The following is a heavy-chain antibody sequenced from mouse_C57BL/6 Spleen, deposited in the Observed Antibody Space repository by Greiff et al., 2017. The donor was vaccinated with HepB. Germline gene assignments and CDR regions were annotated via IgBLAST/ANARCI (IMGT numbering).Heavy chain of an antibody. CDR2: IYPGGGYT. J-gene: IGHJ2*01. V-gene: IGHV1-63*01. CDR1: GYTFTNYW. CDR3: ARERGYSKGDYFDY. D-gene: IGHD2-5*01. Sequence: QVQLQQSGAELVRPGTSVKMSCKASGYTFTNYWIGWAKQRPGHGLEWIGDIYPGGGYTNYNEKFKGKATLTADKSSSTAYMQFSSLTSEDSAIYYCARERGYSKGDYFDYWGQGTTLTVSS.